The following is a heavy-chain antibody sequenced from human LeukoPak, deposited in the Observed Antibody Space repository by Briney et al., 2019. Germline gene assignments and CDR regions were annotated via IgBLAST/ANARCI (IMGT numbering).Heavy chain of an antibody. Sequence: PGGSLRLSCAASGFTFSSYVMHWVRQAPGKGLEWVAVISYDGSNKYYADSVKARFTISRDNSKNPLYLQMNSLRAEDTAVYYCAREVVVVPAAMGLGAFDIWGQGTMVTVSS. V-gene: IGHV3-30*04. CDR2: ISYDGSNK. CDR1: GFTFSSYV. D-gene: IGHD2-2*01. J-gene: IGHJ3*02. CDR3: AREVVVVPAAMGLGAFDI.